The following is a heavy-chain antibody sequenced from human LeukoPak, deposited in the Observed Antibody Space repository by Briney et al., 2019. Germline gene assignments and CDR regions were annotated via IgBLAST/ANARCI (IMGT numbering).Heavy chain of an antibody. D-gene: IGHD3-22*01. CDR2: IYPGDSDT. J-gene: IGHJ3*01. Sequence: GESLNISCQGSGYRFTSYWIGWVRQMPGKGLEWMGIIYPGDSDTTYSPSFRGQVTISADKSISTAYLQWSSLKASDTAMYHCARQPIGGYYDSSGYPSDAFDGCGQGTMVTVSS. CDR1: GYRFTSYW. V-gene: IGHV5-51*01. CDR3: ARQPIGGYYDSSGYPSDAFDG.